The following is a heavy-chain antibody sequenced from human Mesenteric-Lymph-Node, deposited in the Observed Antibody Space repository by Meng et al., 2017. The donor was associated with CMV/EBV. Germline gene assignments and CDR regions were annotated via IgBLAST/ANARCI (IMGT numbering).Heavy chain of an antibody. Sequence: GGSLRLSCVAPGFTFGGYGMHWVRQAPNKGLEWVAFIWVDGSNKNYGDSVKGRFTISRDNSKNTLYLQMNSLRAEDTAVYYCARDRSPYTSTSSFSDYWGQGTLVTVSS. CDR2: IWVDGSNK. J-gene: IGHJ4*02. D-gene: IGHD6-6*01. CDR1: GFTFGGYG. V-gene: IGHV3-30*02. CDR3: ARDRSPYTSTSSFSDY.